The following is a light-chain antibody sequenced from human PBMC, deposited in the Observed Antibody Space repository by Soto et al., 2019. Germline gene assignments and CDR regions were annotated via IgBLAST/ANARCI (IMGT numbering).Light chain of an antibody. CDR2: GAF. CDR1: QSVSSSY. J-gene: IGKJ4*01. Sequence: EIVFTQSPGTLSLSTGERATLSCRASQSVSSSYLAWYQQKPGQAPRLLIYGAFSRATGIPDRFSGSGSGTDFTLTISRLEPEDFAVYYCQQYGRSRLTFGGGTKVDIK. V-gene: IGKV3-20*01. CDR3: QQYGRSRLT.